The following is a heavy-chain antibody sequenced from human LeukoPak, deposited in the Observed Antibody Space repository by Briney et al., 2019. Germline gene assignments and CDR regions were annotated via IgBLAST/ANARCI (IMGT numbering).Heavy chain of an antibody. Sequence: GGSLRLSCAASGFTFSSYSMNWVRQAPGKGLEWVSYITSSSSSIYYTDSVKGRLTISRDNAKNSLYLQMNGLRAEDTAVYYCATSQGHLDYWGQGTLVTVSS. V-gene: IGHV3-48*01. J-gene: IGHJ4*02. CDR2: ITSSSSSI. CDR3: ATSQGHLDY. CDR1: GFTFSSYS.